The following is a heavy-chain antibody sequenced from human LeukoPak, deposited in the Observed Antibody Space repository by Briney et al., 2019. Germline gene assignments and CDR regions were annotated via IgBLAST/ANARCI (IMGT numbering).Heavy chain of an antibody. CDR2: IILIFGTA. J-gene: IGHJ4*02. CDR1: GGTFSSYA. Sequence: GASVKVSCKASGGTFSSYAISWVRQAPGQGLEWMGGIILIFGTANYAQKFQGRVTITADESTSTAYMELSSLRSEDTAVYYCARATARVIAAAGFYYFDYWGQGTLVTVSS. CDR3: ARATARVIAAAGFYYFDY. D-gene: IGHD6-13*01. V-gene: IGHV1-69*01.